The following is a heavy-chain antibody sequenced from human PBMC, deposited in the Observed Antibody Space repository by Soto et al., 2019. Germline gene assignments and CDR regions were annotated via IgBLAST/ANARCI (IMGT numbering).Heavy chain of an antibody. CDR1: GYTFTGYY. J-gene: IGHJ4*02. CDR2: INPNSGGT. V-gene: IGHV1-2*04. D-gene: IGHD6-13*01. CDR3: ARVVYSSSWEDRYYFDY. Sequence: ASVKVSCKASGYTFTGYYMHWVRQAPGQGLEWMGWINPNSGGTNYAQKFQGWVTMTRDTSISTAYMELSRLRSDDTAVYYCARVVYSSSWEDRYYFDYWGQGTLVTVS.